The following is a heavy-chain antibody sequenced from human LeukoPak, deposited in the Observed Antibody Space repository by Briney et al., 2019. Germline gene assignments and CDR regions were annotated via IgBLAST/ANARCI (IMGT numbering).Heavy chain of an antibody. V-gene: IGHV4-30-4*01. Sequence: SETLSLTCTVSGVSISSGDYYWSWIRQPPGKGLEWIGYIYYSGSTYYNPSLKSRVTISVDTSKNQFSLKLSSVTAADTAVYYCARARRGAGDFDYWGQGTLVTVSS. CDR1: GVSISSGDYY. J-gene: IGHJ4*02. D-gene: IGHD6-19*01. CDR3: ARARRGAGDFDY. CDR2: IYYSGST.